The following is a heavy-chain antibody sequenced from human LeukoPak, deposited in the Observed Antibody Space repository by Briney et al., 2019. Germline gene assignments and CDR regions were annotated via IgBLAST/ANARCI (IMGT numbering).Heavy chain of an antibody. D-gene: IGHD4-17*01. J-gene: IGHJ4*02. CDR1: GYTLTELS. CDR2: FDPEDGET. Sequence: ASVKVSCKVSGYTLTELSMHWVRQAPGKGLEGGGGFDPEDGETIYAQKFQGRVTMTEDTSTDTAYMALSSLRPEDTAVYYCATRPRYGVYSDYWGQGTLVTVSP. CDR3: ATRPRYGVYSDY. V-gene: IGHV1-24*01.